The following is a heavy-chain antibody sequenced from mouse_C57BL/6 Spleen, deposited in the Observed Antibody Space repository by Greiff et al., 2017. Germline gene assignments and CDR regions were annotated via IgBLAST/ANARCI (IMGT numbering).Heavy chain of an antibody. J-gene: IGHJ1*03. V-gene: IGHV5-12*01. CDR2: ISNGGGST. CDR1: GFTFSDYY. Sequence: EVMLVESGGGLVQPGGSLKLSCAASGFTFSDYYMYWVRQTPEKRLEWVAYISNGGGSTYYPDTVKGRFTISRDNAKNTLYLQKSRLKSEDTAMYYCARQGYFDVWGTGTTVTVSS. CDR3: ARQGYFDV.